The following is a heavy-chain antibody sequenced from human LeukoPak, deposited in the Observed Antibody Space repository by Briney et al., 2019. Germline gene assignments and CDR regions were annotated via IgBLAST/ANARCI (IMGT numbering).Heavy chain of an antibody. CDR1: GGSISSYY. CDR2: IYYSGST. D-gene: IGHD6-19*01. CDR3: ARRAAVADSLDY. V-gene: IGHV4-59*01. Sequence: SETLSLTCTVSGGSISSYYWSWIRQPPGKGLEWIGYIYYSGSTNYNPSLKSRVTISVDTSKNQFSLKLSSVTAADTAVYYCARRAAVADSLDYWGQGTLVTVSS. J-gene: IGHJ4*02.